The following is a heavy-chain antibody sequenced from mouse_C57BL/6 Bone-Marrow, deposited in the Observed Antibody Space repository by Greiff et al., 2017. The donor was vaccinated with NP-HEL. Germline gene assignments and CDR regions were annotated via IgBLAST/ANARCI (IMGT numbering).Heavy chain of an antibody. Sequence: QVQLQQSGAELARPGASVKLSCTASGYTFTSYGISWVKQRTGQGLEWIGEIYPRSGNTYYNEKFKGKATLTADKSSSTAYMELRSLTSEDSAVYVWARSRVVALYWYFDVGGTGTTVTVSS. CDR2: IYPRSGNT. J-gene: IGHJ1*03. D-gene: IGHD1-1*01. V-gene: IGHV1-81*01. CDR3: ARSRVVALYWYFDV. CDR1: GYTFTSYG.